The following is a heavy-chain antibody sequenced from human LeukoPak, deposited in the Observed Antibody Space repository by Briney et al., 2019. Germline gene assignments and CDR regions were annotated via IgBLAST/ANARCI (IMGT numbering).Heavy chain of an antibody. CDR1: GGSISSYY. CDR2: IYYIGST. Sequence: SETLSLTCTVSGGSISSYYWSWIRQPPGKGLEWIGYIYYIGSTNYNPSLKSRLTISVDTSKNHFSLKLTSVTAADTAVYYCARLYGNFQNYYDYWGQGTLVTVSS. D-gene: IGHD4-23*01. V-gene: IGHV4-59*12. CDR3: ARLYGNFQNYYDY. J-gene: IGHJ4*02.